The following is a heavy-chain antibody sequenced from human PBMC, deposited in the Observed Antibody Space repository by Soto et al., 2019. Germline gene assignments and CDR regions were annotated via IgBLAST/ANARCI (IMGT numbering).Heavy chain of an antibody. V-gene: IGHV4-4*02. CDR2: IYHSGST. D-gene: IGHD6-19*01. CDR3: ASVAGTWVCDY. Sequence: QVQLQASGPGLVKPSGTLSLTCAVYGGSMSSSNWWSWVRQPPGKGLEWIGEIYHSGSTNYNKSLKSRVTISLDKSKTQVSLKLSSVAAADTAVSYCASVAGTWVCDYWGQVTMVTVSS. J-gene: IGHJ4*02. CDR1: GGSMSSSNW.